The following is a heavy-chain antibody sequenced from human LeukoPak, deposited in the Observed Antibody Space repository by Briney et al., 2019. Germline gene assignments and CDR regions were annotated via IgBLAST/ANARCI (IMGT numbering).Heavy chain of an antibody. CDR2: IIPILGIA. V-gene: IGHV1-69*04. CDR1: GGTFSSYA. Sequence: GASVKVSCKASGGTFSSYAISWVRQAPGQGLEWMGRIIPILGIANYAQKFQGRVTITADKSTSTAYMELSSPRSEDTAVYYCARGQGIAARIWFDPWGQGTLVTVSS. CDR3: ARGQGIAARIWFDP. J-gene: IGHJ5*02. D-gene: IGHD6-6*01.